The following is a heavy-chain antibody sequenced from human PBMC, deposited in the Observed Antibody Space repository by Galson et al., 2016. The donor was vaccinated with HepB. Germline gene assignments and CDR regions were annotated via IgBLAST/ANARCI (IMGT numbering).Heavy chain of an antibody. D-gene: IGHD2-15*01. Sequence: SLRLSCAASGFIFSNYGMHWVRQAPGKGLEWVAVISFDGSNAYYGDSVKGRFTISRDNSKNTLSLQMNSLRAEDTAVYYCAKERGDRSGGTCRYHDAFDIWGQGTMVTVSS. CDR1: GFIFSNYG. CDR3: AKERGDRSGGTCRYHDAFDI. J-gene: IGHJ3*02. V-gene: IGHV3-30*18. CDR2: ISFDGSNA.